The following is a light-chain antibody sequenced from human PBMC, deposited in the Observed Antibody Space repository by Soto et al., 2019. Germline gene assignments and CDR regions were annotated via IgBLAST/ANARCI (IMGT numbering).Light chain of an antibody. J-gene: IGLJ2*01. CDR2: DNN. Sequence: QSVLTQPPSVSAAPGQKVTIYCSGRSSNIGNNYVSWYQQLPGTAPKLLIYDNNKRPSGIPDRFSGSKSGTSATLGITGLQTGDEADYYCGTWDSSLSAVVFGGGTKLTVL. CDR3: GTWDSSLSAVV. V-gene: IGLV1-51*01. CDR1: SSNIGNNY.